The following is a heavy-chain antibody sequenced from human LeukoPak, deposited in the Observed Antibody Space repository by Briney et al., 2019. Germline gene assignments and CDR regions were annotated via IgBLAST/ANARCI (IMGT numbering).Heavy chain of an antibody. J-gene: IGHJ4*02. V-gene: IGHV4-59*12. D-gene: IGHD5-24*01. CDR2: IYYSGST. CDR1: GGSISSYY. Sequence: PSETLSLTCTVSGGSISSYYWSWIRQPPEKGLEWIGYIYYSGSTNYNPSLKSRVTISVDTSKNQFSLKLSSVTAADTAVYYCARGHRRDGYNRSVPFDHWGQGTLVTVSS. CDR3: ARGHRRDGYNRSVPFDH.